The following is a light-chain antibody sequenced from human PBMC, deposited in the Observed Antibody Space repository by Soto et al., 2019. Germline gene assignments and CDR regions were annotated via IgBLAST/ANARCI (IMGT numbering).Light chain of an antibody. J-gene: IGLJ3*02. CDR2: NNN. CDR1: SSNIGSNY. CDR3: AAWDDSLNGWV. V-gene: IGLV1-44*01. Sequence: QSLLTQPPSASGTPGQRVTISCSGSSSNIGSNYVYWYQQLPGTAPKLLIHNNNQRPSGVPDRFSGSKSGTSASLAISGLQSEDEADYYCAAWDDSLNGWVFGGGTKLTVL.